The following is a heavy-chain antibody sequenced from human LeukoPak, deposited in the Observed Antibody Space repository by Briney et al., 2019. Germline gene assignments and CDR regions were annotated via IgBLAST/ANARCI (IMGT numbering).Heavy chain of an antibody. J-gene: IGHJ4*02. Sequence: GGSLRLSCEASGFTFSTYWMAWVRQAPGKGLEWVANIKGDESARHQADSVKGRFTISRDNAKKSVYLQMSSLGGEDTAVYYCARDVGGSFDYWGQGTLVTVSS. CDR1: GFTFSTYW. CDR2: IKGDESAR. D-gene: IGHD1-26*01. V-gene: IGHV3-7*01. CDR3: ARDVGGSFDY.